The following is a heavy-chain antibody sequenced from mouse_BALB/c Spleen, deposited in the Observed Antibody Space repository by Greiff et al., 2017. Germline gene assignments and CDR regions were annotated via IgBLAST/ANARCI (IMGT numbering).Heavy chain of an antibody. CDR2: IRNKANGYTT. V-gene: IGHV7-3*02. CDR3: ARDRRYYYFDY. CDR1: GFTFTDYY. D-gene: IGHD2-14*01. Sequence: EVQGVESGGGLVQPGGSLRLSCATSGFTFTDYYMSWVRQPPGKALEWLGFIRNKANGYTTEYSASVKGRFTISRDNSQSILYLQMNTLRAEDSATYYCARDRRYYYFDYWGQGTTLTVSS. J-gene: IGHJ2*01.